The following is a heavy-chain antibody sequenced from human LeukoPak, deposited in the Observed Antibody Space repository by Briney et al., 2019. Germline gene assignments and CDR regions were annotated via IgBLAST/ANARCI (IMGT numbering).Heavy chain of an antibody. CDR3: ANFVFGSPWFLH. V-gene: IGHV3-53*04. D-gene: IGHD1-26*01. CDR1: GFTVSSNY. J-gene: IGHJ1*01. Sequence: AGGSLRLSCAASGFTVSSNYMSWVRQAPGKGLGWVSVIYSGGSTYYADSVKGRFTTSRHNSKNTLYLQMNSLRAEDTAIYYCANFVFGSPWFLHWGQGTLVTVSS. CDR2: IYSGGST.